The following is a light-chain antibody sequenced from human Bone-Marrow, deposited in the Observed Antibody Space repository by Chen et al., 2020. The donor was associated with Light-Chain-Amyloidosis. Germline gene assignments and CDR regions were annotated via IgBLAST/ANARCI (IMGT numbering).Light chain of an antibody. Sequence: QSVLTQPPSVSAAPGPKVTISCSGTSSNIGNNFVSWYQQFPGTAPKLLIYDNSNRPSGIPDRFSGSKSGTSATLGIAGLQTGDEAEYYCGTWDSSLGAGVFGGGTKVTVL. V-gene: IGLV1-51*01. CDR2: DNS. J-gene: IGLJ2*01. CDR3: GTWDSSLGAGV. CDR1: SSNIGNNF.